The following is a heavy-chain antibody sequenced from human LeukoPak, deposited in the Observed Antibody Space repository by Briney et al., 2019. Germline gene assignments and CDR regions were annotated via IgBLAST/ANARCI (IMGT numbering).Heavy chain of an antibody. CDR3: AHRRSEIQLWTSFDY. Sequence: SGPALVKPTQTLTLTCTFSGFSLSTSGMCVTWIRQPPGKALEWLALIYWDDDKRYSPSLKSRLTITKDTSKNQVVLTMTNMDPVDTATYYCAHRRSEIQLWTSFDYWGQGTLVTVSS. D-gene: IGHD5-18*01. J-gene: IGHJ4*02. V-gene: IGHV2-5*08. CDR1: GFSLSTSGMC. CDR2: IYWDDDK.